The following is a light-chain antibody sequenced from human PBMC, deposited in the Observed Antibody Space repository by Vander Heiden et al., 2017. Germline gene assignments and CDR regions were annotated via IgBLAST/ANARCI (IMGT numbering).Light chain of an antibody. CDR3: QQTYNTPPFT. V-gene: IGKV1-39*01. J-gene: IGKJ3*01. CDR2: AAN. CDR1: QSISSY. Sequence: DVQMTQSPSSLSASVGDTVTITCRASQSISSYLNWYQQKPGEAPKLLIFAANTLQTGVPSRFSGSGSGTDFSLTSASLQPEDFATYYCQQTYNTPPFTCGPGTKVDIK.